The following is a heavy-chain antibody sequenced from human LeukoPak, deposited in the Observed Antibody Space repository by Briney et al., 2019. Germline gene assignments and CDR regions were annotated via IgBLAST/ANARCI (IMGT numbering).Heavy chain of an antibody. CDR1: GYTFTGYY. V-gene: IGHV1-2*04. CDR3: ATSGTTESAFDI. J-gene: IGHJ3*02. D-gene: IGHD1-7*01. Sequence: EASVTVSCKASGYTFTGYYLHWVRQAPGQGPEWMGWINPNSGGTNYAQKFQGWVIMTRDTSISTAYKELSRLRSDDTAVCYCATSGTTESAFDIWGQGTLVTVSS. CDR2: INPNSGGT.